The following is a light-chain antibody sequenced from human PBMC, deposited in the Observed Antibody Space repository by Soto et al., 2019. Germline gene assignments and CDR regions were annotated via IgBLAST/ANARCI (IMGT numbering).Light chain of an antibody. V-gene: IGKV3-11*01. CDR3: QQRHNWRDT. J-gene: IGKJ5*01. Sequence: EMVMTQSPVTLSGSPVERATRSCRASQNVNNNLAWYQQKPGQAPRLLMYETSRRATGIPARFSGSGSGTDFTLTISSLEPEDFAVYYCQQRHNWRDTFGQGTRLEIK. CDR1: QNVNNN. CDR2: ETS.